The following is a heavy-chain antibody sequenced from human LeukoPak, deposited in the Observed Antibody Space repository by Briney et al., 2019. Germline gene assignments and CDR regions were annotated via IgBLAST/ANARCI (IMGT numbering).Heavy chain of an antibody. J-gene: IGHJ3*02. CDR1: GGSISSHY. V-gene: IGHV4-59*11. D-gene: IGHD6-13*01. CDR2: IYYSGST. Sequence: PSETLSLTCTVSGGSISSHYWGWIRQPPGKGLEWIGYIYYSGSTNYNPSLKSRVTISVDTSKNQFSLKLSSVTAADTAVYYCARDSSSWYLDAFDIWGQGTMVTVSS. CDR3: ARDSSSWYLDAFDI.